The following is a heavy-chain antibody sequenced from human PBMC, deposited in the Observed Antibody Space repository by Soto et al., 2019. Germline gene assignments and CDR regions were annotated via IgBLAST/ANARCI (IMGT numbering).Heavy chain of an antibody. CDR2: MSAYNGNT. CDR3: ARDAPTIAAQDDY. D-gene: IGHD6-13*01. V-gene: IGHV1-18*01. J-gene: IGHJ4*02. CDR1: GYTFTSYG. Sequence: QVQLVQSGAEVKKPGASVKVSCKASGYTFTSYGISWVRQAPGQGLEWMGWMSAYNGNTNYAQKLQGRVTMTRDTSTSTAYMDLRSLRSDDTAVYYCARDAPTIAAQDDYWGQGTLVTXSS.